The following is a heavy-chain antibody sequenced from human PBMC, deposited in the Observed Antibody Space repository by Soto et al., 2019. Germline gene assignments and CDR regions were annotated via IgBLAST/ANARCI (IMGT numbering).Heavy chain of an antibody. Sequence: AKPSSKAPGLTKDCKSLHWGYQEQKKGLEWMGIINPSGGSTGYAQKFQGRVTMTRDTSTSTVYMELSSLRSEDTAVYYCARDTYYYDSSGYYNLDYWGQGTLVTVSS. V-gene: IGHV1-46*02. J-gene: IGHJ4*02. D-gene: IGHD3-22*01. CDR3: ARDTYYYDSSGYYNLDY. CDR2: INPSGGST. CDR1: GLTKDCKS.